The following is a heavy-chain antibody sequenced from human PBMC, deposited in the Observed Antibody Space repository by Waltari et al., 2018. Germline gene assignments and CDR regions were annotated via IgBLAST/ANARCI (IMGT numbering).Heavy chain of an antibody. CDR3: AKDPFGGWETYFDY. J-gene: IGHJ4*02. V-gene: IGHV3-30*02. CDR2: IWYDGSNK. CDR1: GGSISSSSYY. Sequence: QLQLQESGPGLVKPSETLSLTCTVSGGSISSSSYYWGWIRQPPGKGLEWVAVIWYDGSNKYYADSVKGRFTISRDNSKNTLYLQMNSLRAEDTAMYYCAKDPFGGWETYFDYWGQGTLVTVSS. D-gene: IGHD6-19*01.